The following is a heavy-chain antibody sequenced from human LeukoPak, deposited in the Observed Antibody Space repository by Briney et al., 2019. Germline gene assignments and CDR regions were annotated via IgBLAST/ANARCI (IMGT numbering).Heavy chain of an antibody. CDR2: INHSGST. CDR1: GGFFSGYY. CDR3: ARVAVGGGDYCYYMDV. Sequence: SETLSLTCAVYGGFFSGYYWIWIRQPPGKGLELSGEINHSGSTNYNPSLKSRVTISVDTSKNQSSLKLSSATAADTAVYYCARVAVGGGDYCYYMDVWGQGTTVTVSS. V-gene: IGHV4-34*01. J-gene: IGHJ6*03. D-gene: IGHD3-3*01.